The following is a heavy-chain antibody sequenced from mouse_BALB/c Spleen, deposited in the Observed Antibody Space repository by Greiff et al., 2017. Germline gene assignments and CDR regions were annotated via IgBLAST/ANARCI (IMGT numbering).Heavy chain of an antibody. CDR3: ARDDYDSAWFAY. CDR1: GYSFTGYT. D-gene: IGHD2-4*01. J-gene: IGHJ3*01. V-gene: IGHV1-18*01. Sequence: EVNLVESGPELVKPGASMKISCKASGYSFTGYTMNWVKQSHGKNLEWIGLINPYNGGTSYNQKFKGKATLTVDKSSSTAYMELLSLTSEDSAVYYCARDDYDSAWFAYWGQGTLVTVSA. CDR2: INPYNGGT.